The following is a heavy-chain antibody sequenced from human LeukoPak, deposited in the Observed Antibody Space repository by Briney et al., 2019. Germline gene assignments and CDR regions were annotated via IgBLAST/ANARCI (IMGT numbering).Heavy chain of an antibody. V-gene: IGHV3-74*01. Sequence: PGGSLRLSCAASGFTFSSYWMHWVRQAPGKGLVWVSRINSDGSSTSYADSVKGRFTISSDNAKNTLYLQMNSLRAEDTAVYYCARDELYYYYMDVWGKGTTVTVSS. CDR2: INSDGSST. CDR1: GFTFSSYW. CDR3: ARDELYYYYMDV. J-gene: IGHJ6*03. D-gene: IGHD5-24*01.